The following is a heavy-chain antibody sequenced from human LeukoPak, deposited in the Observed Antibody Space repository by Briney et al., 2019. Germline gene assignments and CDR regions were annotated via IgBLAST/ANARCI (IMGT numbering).Heavy chain of an antibody. CDR2: IHYSGST. V-gene: IGHV4-59*01. Sequence: SETLSLTCTVSGGSISSYYWSWIRQPPGKGLEWIGYIHYSGSTNYNPSLKSRVTISVDTSKNQFSLKLSSVTAADTAVYYCARGGNMIVVATAFQHWGQGTLVTVSS. D-gene: IGHD3-22*01. J-gene: IGHJ1*01. CDR1: GGSISSYY. CDR3: ARGGNMIVVATAFQH.